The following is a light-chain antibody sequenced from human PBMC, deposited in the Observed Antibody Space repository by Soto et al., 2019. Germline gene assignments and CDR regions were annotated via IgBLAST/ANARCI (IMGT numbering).Light chain of an antibody. CDR1: GSDVGGYNY. Sequence: QSALTHPSSLAGSPGQSITISCTVTGSDVGGYNYVSWYQQYSYKAPKLMIYEVSNRPSGVSNRFSGSKSGNTASLTISGLQAEDEADYYCSSYTTGSNIVFGGTLVFGGGTKVTVL. V-gene: IGLV2-14*01. CDR3: SSYTTGSNIVFGGTLV. CDR2: EVS. J-gene: IGLJ3*02.